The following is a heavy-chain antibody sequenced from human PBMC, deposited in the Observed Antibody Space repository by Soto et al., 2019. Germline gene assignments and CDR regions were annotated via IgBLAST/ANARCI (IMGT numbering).Heavy chain of an antibody. J-gene: IGHJ6*02. CDR1: GGSISSYY. Sequence: QVQLQESGPGLVKPSETLSLTCTVSGGSISSYYWSWIRQPPGKGLEWIGYIYYSGSTNYNPSLKSRVTISVDTSKNQFSLKLSSVTAADTAVYYCASSNIAAAGFYYYALDVWGRGTTVTVSS. CDR3: ASSNIAAAGFYYYALDV. D-gene: IGHD6-13*01. CDR2: IYYSGST. V-gene: IGHV4-59*01.